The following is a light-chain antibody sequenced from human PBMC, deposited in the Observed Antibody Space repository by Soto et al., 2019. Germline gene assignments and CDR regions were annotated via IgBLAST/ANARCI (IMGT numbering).Light chain of an antibody. Sequence: EIVLTQSPATLSLSPGERATLSCTASQSVGSYLAWYQQKPGQAPRLLIYNASNRATGIPARFSGSGSGTDFTLTISSLEPEDFAVYYCQQRSNWLSLTFGGGTKVDIK. CDR1: QSVGSY. CDR3: QQRSNWLSLT. CDR2: NAS. V-gene: IGKV3-11*01. J-gene: IGKJ4*01.